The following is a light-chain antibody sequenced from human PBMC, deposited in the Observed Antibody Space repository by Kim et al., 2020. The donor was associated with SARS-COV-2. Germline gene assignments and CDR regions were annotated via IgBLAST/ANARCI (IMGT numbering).Light chain of an antibody. V-gene: IGKV1-5*03. J-gene: IGKJ1*01. Sequence: ASVGDRVTITCRASQSVYTWLAWYQQKPGKTPNLLIYNASYLQNGAPSRFIGSGSGTEFTLTINSLQPDDFATYYCQQYNAYPWTFGQGTTVDIK. CDR2: NAS. CDR3: QQYNAYPWT. CDR1: QSVYTW.